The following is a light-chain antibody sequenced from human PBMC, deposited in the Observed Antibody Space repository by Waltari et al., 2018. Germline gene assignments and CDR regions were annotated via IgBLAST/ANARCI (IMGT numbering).Light chain of an antibody. V-gene: IGKV3-20*01. CDR2: GAS. CDR1: QTVSSSY. J-gene: IGKJ1*01. Sequence: EIVFTQSPGTLSLSPGERGTLSCRATQTVSSSYLAWYQQKPGQAPRLLIYGASSRATGIPDRFSGSGSGTDFTLTISRVEPEDFAVYYCQQYGSSPPWTFGQGTKVEIK. CDR3: QQYGSSPPWT.